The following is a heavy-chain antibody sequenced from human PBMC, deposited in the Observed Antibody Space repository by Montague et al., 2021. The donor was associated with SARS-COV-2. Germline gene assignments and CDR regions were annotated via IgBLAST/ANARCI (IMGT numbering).Heavy chain of an antibody. CDR3: AKRNGYNPRNWSFDY. CDR2: LYKDDRTT. J-gene: IGHJ4*02. CDR1: GFTFSIFA. Sequence: SLRLSCAASGFTFSIFAMSWARQAPGKGLEWISVLYKDDRTTDYAGSVKGRFTISRDNSKNTLYLQMDSLRVEDTAVYYWAKRNGYNPRNWSFDYWGRGTLVTVSS. D-gene: IGHD5-24*01. V-gene: IGHV3-23*03.